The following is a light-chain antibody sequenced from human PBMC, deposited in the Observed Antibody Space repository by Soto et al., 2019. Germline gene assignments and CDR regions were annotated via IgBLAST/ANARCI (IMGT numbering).Light chain of an antibody. CDR2: EVT. CDR3: NSYAASGNLWV. Sequence: QSVLTQPPSVSAAPGQKVTISCSGSSSNIGNNDVSWYQQHPGKAPKLMIYEVTQRPSGVPNRFSGSKSGNTASLTVSGLQAEDEADYYCNSYAASGNLWVFGGGTKLTVL. V-gene: IGLV2-8*01. CDR1: SSNIGNND. J-gene: IGLJ3*02.